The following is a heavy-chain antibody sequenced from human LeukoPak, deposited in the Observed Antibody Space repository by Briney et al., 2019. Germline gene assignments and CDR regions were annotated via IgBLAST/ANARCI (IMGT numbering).Heavy chain of an antibody. CDR1: GGSFSGYY. D-gene: IGHD1-26*01. CDR3: ARERRVGATLRPSYFDY. Sequence: ASETLSPTCAVYGGSFSGYYWSWIRQPPGKGLEWIGEINHSGSTNYNPSLKSRVTISVDTSKNQFSLKLSSVTAADTAVYYCARERRVGATLRPSYFDYWGQGTLVTVSS. J-gene: IGHJ4*02. CDR2: INHSGST. V-gene: IGHV4-34*01.